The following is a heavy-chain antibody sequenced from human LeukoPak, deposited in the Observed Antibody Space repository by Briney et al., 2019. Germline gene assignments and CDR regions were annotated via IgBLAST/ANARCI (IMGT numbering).Heavy chain of an antibody. CDR3: ARDPPHVSWLFDY. V-gene: IGHV3-30*03. D-gene: IGHD3-16*01. J-gene: IGHJ4*02. CDR1: GFTFSSYG. CDR2: ISYDGSNK. Sequence: GGSLRLSCAASGFTFSSYGMHWVRQAPGKGLEWVAVISYDGSNKYYADSVKGRFTISRDNSKNMLYLQMISLRAEDTAVYYCARDPPHVSWLFDYWGQGTLVTVSS.